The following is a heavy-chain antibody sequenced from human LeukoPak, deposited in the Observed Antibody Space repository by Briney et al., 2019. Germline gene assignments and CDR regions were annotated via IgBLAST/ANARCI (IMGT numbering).Heavy chain of an antibody. V-gene: IGHV4-4*07. J-gene: IGHJ4*02. CDR3: ARVSLVRGAPDYYFDY. Sequence: SETLSLTCTVSGDSISNYYWSWIRQPAGKGLEWIGRIYPSGSTNYNPSLKSRVTMSVDTSKNQFSLKLSSVTAADTAVYYCARVSLVRGAPDYYFDYWGQGTLVTVSS. CDR2: IYPSGST. CDR1: GDSISNYY. D-gene: IGHD3-10*01.